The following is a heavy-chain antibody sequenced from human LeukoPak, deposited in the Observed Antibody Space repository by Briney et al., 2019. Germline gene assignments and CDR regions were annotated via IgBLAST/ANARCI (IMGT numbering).Heavy chain of an antibody. CDR1: GDSINTYY. CDR2: INYSGST. D-gene: IGHD3-16*01. J-gene: IGHJ4*02. CDR3: ARVGRGDHTWGSYSFDY. V-gene: IGHV4-59*01. Sequence: SETLSLTCTVSGDSINTYYWSWIRKPPGKGLEWIGYINYSGSTVYNPSLKSRVTISLDTSENRFSLELTSVTAADTAVYYCARVGRGDHTWGSYSFDYWGQGTLVTVSS.